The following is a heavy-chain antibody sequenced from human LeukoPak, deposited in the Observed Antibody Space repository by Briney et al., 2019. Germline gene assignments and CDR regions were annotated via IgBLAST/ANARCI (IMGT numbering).Heavy chain of an antibody. CDR2: ISGSGGST. V-gene: IGHV3-23*01. Sequence: GGSLRLSCAASGFTFSSYAMSWVRQAPGKGLEWVSAISGSGGSTYYADSAKGRFTISRDNSKNTLYLQMNSLRAEDTAVYYCAKDQEFRLGPFDYWGQGTLVTVSS. CDR3: AKDQEFRLGPFDY. D-gene: IGHD3-10*01. J-gene: IGHJ4*02. CDR1: GFTFSSYA.